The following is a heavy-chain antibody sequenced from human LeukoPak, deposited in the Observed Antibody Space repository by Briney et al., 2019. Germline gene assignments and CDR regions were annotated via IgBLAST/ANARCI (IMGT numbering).Heavy chain of an antibody. Sequence: GGSLRLSCAASGFTFSSYWMSWVRQAPGKGLEWVANIKQDGSEKYYVDSVKGRFTISRDNAKNSLYLQMNSLRAEDTAVYYCARDENCSSTSCYLDYMDVWGKGTTVTVSS. CDR3: ARDENCSSTSCYLDYMDV. CDR2: IKQDGSEK. J-gene: IGHJ6*03. CDR1: GFTFSSYW. V-gene: IGHV3-7*01. D-gene: IGHD2-2*01.